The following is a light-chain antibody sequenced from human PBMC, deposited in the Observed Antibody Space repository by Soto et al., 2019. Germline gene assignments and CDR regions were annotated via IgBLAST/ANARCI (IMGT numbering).Light chain of an antibody. J-gene: IGKJ2*03. Sequence: DVQMTQSPSSLSASVGDRDTITCQASLDISNYLNWYRQRPGETPELLIYDASNLQTGVPSRFSGSGSGTHFTFTIGSLQPEDIATYYCQQYDNLPESFGQGTKLEI. CDR3: QQYDNLPES. CDR1: LDISNY. V-gene: IGKV1-33*01. CDR2: DAS.